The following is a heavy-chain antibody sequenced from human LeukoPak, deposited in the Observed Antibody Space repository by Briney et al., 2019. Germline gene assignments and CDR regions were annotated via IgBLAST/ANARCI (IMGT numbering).Heavy chain of an antibody. D-gene: IGHD3-22*01. Sequence: ASVKVSCKASGYTFTSYGISWVRQAPGQGLEWMGWINPNSGGTNYAQKFQGRVTMTRDTSISTAYMELSRLRSDDTAVYYCARDTGIYDSSGYPDYWGQGTLVTVSS. CDR2: INPNSGGT. V-gene: IGHV1-2*02. J-gene: IGHJ4*02. CDR3: ARDTGIYDSSGYPDY. CDR1: GYTFTSYG.